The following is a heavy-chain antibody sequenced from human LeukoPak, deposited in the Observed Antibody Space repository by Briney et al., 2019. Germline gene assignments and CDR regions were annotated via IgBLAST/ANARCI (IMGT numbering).Heavy chain of an antibody. D-gene: IGHD3-10*01. CDR1: GFTFSSYW. CDR3: ASDRLDYYGSGSYDY. J-gene: IGHJ4*02. V-gene: IGHV3-7*01. Sequence: PGGSLRLSCAASGFTFSSYWLSWVRQAPGKGLEWVANIKQDGSEKYYVDSVKGRFTISRDNAKNSLYLQMNSLRAEDTAVYYCASDRLDYYGSGSYDYWGQGTLVTVSS. CDR2: IKQDGSEK.